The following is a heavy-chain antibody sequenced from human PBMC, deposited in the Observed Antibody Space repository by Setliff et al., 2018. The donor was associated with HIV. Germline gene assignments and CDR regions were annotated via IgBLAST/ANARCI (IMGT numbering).Heavy chain of an antibody. Sequence: GGSLRLSCAASGFTFGDFGFHWVRQVPGKGLEWVSGISWDGGKIAYADAVRGRFTISRDHAKKALYLQMTSLRPDDTALYYCAKDLFVFMVIWGQVDNWGQGTLVTVSS. CDR1: GFTFGDFG. J-gene: IGHJ4*02. CDR3: AKDLFVFMVIWGQVDN. D-gene: IGHD2-21*01. CDR2: ISWDGGKI. V-gene: IGHV3-9*01.